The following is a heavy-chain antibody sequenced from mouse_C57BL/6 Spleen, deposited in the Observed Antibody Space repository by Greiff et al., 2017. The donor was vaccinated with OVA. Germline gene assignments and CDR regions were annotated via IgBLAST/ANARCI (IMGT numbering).Heavy chain of an antibody. D-gene: IGHD2-4*01. CDR3: ARKGNDFAWFAD. Sequence: QVQLQQPGAELVRPGSSVKLSCTASGFTFTSYCMHWVKQRPIQGLEWIGNIDPSDSDTQYNQKFTDKATLTVDTSSSTAYMQLSSLTSEDSAVYYCARKGNDFAWFADWGKGTLVTVAA. CDR2: IDPSDSDT. CDR1: GFTFTSYC. J-gene: IGHJ3*01. V-gene: IGHV1-52*01.